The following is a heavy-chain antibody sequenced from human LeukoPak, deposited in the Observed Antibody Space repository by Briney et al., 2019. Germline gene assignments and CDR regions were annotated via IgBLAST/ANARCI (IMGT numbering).Heavy chain of an antibody. CDR1: GYTFTSYA. CDR3: ARAWGSDYSSEREFDY. V-gene: IGHV1-3*01. Sequence: GASVKVSCKASGYTFTSYAMHWVRQAPGQRLEWMGWINAGNGNTKYSQKFRGRVTITRDTSASTAYMELSSLRSEDTAVYYCARAWGSDYSSEREFDYWGQGTLVTVSS. CDR2: INAGNGNT. J-gene: IGHJ4*02. D-gene: IGHD6-19*01.